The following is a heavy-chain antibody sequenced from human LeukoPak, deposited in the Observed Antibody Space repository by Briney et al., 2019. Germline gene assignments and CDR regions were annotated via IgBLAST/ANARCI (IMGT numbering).Heavy chain of an antibody. CDR2: IYYSGST. D-gene: IGHD3-16*02. Sequence: SETLSLTCTVSGGSISSYYWSWIRQPPGKGLEWIGYIYYSGSTYYNPSLKSRVTISVDTSKNQFSLKLSSVTAADTAVYYCARGRIMITFGGVIVIPYFDYWGQGTLVTVSS. CDR3: ARGRIMITFGGVIVIPYFDY. J-gene: IGHJ4*02. CDR1: GGSISSYY. V-gene: IGHV4-59*04.